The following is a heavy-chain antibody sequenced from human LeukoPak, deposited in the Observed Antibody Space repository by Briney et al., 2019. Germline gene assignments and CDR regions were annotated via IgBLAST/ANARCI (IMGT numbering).Heavy chain of an antibody. Sequence: SETLSLTCAVYGGSFSGFYWSWIRQAPGKGLEWVGGIHPSGSTDYNPSLKSRVTISVDTSKNQFSLKVTSVIVADTAVYYCSRGSDTYKSGVDWGQGTLVTVSS. CDR3: SRGSDTYKSGVD. CDR1: GGSFSGFY. J-gene: IGHJ4*02. V-gene: IGHV4-34*01. D-gene: IGHD3-10*01. CDR2: IHPSGST.